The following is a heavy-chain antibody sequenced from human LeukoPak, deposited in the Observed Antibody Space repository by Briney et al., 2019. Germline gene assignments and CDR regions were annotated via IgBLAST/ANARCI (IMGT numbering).Heavy chain of an antibody. CDR3: EREVGYGSRGGGLDV. Sequence: ASVKVSCKASGYTFTSYGISWVRQAPGQGLEWMGWISAYNGNTNYAQKLQGRVTMTTDTSTSTAYMELRSLRSDDTAVYYCEREVGYGSRGGGLDVWGKGTTVTVPS. V-gene: IGHV1-18*04. J-gene: IGHJ6*04. CDR2: ISAYNGNT. CDR1: GYTFTSYG. D-gene: IGHD2-8*02.